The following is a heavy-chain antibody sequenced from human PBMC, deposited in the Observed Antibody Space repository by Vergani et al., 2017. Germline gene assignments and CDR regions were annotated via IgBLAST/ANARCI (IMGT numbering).Heavy chain of an antibody. J-gene: IGHJ6*03. D-gene: IGHD2-2*02. CDR2: ISSSSSYI. CDR1: GFTFSSYS. V-gene: IGHV3-21*05. CDR3: ARDALPIVPAAIFGDMGYYYYYMDV. Sequence: EVQLVESGGGLVQPGGSLRLSCAASGFTFSSYSMNWVRQAPGKGLEWVSYISSSSSYIYYADSVKGRFTISRDNAKNSLYLQMNSLRAEDTAVYYCARDALPIVPAAIFGDMGYYYYYMDVWGKGTTVTVSS.